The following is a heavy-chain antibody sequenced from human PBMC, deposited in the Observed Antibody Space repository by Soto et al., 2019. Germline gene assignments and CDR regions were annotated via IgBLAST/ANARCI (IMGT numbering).Heavy chain of an antibody. CDR3: ARRYSYGLPLDY. CDR1: GGSISSGDYY. CDR2: IYYSGST. D-gene: IGHD5-18*01. V-gene: IGHV4-30-4*01. J-gene: IGHJ4*02. Sequence: SETLSLTCTVSGGSISSGDYYWSWIRQPPGKGLEWIGYIYYSGSTYYNPSLKSRVTISVDTSKNQFSLRLSSVTAADTAVYYCARRYSYGLPLDYWGQGTLVTVSS.